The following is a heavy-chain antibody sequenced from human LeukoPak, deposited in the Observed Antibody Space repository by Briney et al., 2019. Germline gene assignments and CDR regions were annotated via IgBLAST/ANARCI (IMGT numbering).Heavy chain of an antibody. V-gene: IGHV3-7*01. D-gene: IGHD2-21*01. CDR1: GFIFDDYD. CDR2: IKKDGSEK. CDR3: ARDSPNEAILWWSIDY. J-gene: IGHJ4*02. Sequence: EPGGSLRLSCAASGFIFDDYDMSWVRQAPGKGLEWVANIKKDGSEKYYVDSVKGRFTISRDNAKTSLYLQMNSLRAEDTAVYYCARDSPNEAILWWSIDYWGQGTLVTVSS.